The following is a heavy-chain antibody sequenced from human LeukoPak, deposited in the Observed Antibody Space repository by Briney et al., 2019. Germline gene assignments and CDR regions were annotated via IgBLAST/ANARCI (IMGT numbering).Heavy chain of an antibody. CDR1: GFKFSTYG. CDR3: ARDRYGRSGYFQH. J-gene: IGHJ1*01. CDR2: IWYDGSNK. D-gene: IGHD3-10*01. Sequence: PGGSLRLSCAASGFKFSTYGIHWVRQAPGKGLEWVGVIWYDGSNKIYAESVRGRFAISRDNSKNTLYLQMNSLRAEDTAVYYCARDRYGRSGYFQHWGQGTLVTVSS. V-gene: IGHV3-33*01.